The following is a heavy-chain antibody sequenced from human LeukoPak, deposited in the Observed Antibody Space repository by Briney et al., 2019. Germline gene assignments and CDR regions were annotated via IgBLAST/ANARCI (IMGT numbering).Heavy chain of an antibody. CDR1: GFTFSSYG. CDR3: AKEAIAARPGGY. CDR2: IRYDGSNK. J-gene: IGHJ4*02. D-gene: IGHD6-6*01. Sequence: GGSLRLSCAASGFTFSSYGMHWVRQAPGKGLEWVAFIRYDGSNKYYADSVKGRFTISRDNSKNTLYLQMNSLRAEDTAVYYCAKEAIAARPGGYWGQGTLVTVSS. V-gene: IGHV3-30*02.